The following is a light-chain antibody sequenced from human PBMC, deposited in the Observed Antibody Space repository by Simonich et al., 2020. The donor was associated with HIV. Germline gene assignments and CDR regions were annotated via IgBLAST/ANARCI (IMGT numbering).Light chain of an antibody. J-gene: IGKJ4*01. CDR3: QQYYSPPLA. Sequence: DIVLTQSPDSLPVSLGEWATINCKSSQSLLYSSNNKNYLAWYQQKPGQPPNLLIYWASTRESGVPDRFSGSGSGTDFTLTISSLQAEDVAVYYCQQYYSPPLAFGGGTKVEIK. V-gene: IGKV4-1*01. CDR1: QSLLYSSNNKNY. CDR2: WAS.